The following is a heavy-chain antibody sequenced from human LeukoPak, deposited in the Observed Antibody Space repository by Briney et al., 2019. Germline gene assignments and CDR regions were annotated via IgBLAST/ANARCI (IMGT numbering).Heavy chain of an antibody. CDR3: ARDTIVATALFDY. J-gene: IGHJ4*02. D-gene: IGHD5-12*01. Sequence: GGSLRLSCAASGFTFTTYTMSWVRQAPGKGLEWVSYISSSSSTIYYADSVKGRFTISRDNAKNSLYLQMNSLRAEDTAVYYCARDTIVATALFDYWGQGTLVTVSS. CDR1: GFTFTTYT. V-gene: IGHV3-48*01. CDR2: ISSSSSTI.